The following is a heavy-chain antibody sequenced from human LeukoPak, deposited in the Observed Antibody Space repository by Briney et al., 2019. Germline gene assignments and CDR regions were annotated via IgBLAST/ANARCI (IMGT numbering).Heavy chain of an antibody. V-gene: IGHV3-7*01. CDR1: GFIFSKYA. Sequence: GGSLRLSCAASGFIFSKYAMSWVRQAPGKGLEWVANIKQDGSEKYYVDSVKGRFTISRDNAKNSLYLQMNSLRAEDTAVYYCARGRSYYDSSDYWGQGTLVTVSS. CDR3: ARGRSYYDSSDY. J-gene: IGHJ4*02. CDR2: IKQDGSEK. D-gene: IGHD3-22*01.